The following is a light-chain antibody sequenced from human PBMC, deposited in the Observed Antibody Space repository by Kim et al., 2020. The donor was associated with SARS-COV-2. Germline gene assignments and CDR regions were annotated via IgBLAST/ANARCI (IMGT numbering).Light chain of an antibody. CDR2: GAS. J-gene: IGKJ1*01. CDR1: QSVSSN. V-gene: IGKV3-15*01. CDR3: QQYNNCPWT. Sequence: EIVMTKSPATLSVSPGERATLSCRASQSVSSNLAWYQQKPGQAPRLLIYGASTRATGIPARFSGSGSGTEFTLTISSLQSEDFAVYYCQQYNNCPWTFGQGTKVDIK.